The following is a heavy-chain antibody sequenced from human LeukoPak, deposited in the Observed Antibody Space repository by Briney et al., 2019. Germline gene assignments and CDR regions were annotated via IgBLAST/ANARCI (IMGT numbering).Heavy chain of an antibody. CDR1: GYSISSGYY. CDR2: IYHSGST. V-gene: IGHV4-38-2*02. D-gene: IGHD2-21*02. CDR3: AREVRYCGGDCYSHWYFDL. J-gene: IGHJ2*01. Sequence: SETLSLTCAVSGYSISSGYYWGWIRPPPGKGLEWIGSIYHSGSTYYNPSLKSRVTISVDTSKNQFSLKLSSVTAADTAVYYCAREVRYCGGDCYSHWYFDLWGRGTLVTVSS.